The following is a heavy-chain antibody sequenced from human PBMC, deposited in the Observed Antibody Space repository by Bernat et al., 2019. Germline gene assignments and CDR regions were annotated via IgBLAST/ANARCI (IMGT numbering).Heavy chain of an antibody. CDR1: GYSFTSYW. CDR3: ASPSIPVRYGMDV. D-gene: IGHD6-6*01. V-gene: IGHV5-51*01. J-gene: IGHJ6*02. Sequence: EVQLAQSGAEVKKPGESLKISCKGSGYSFTSYWIGWVRQMPGKGLEWMGIIYPGDSDTRYSPSFQGQVTISADTSISTAYLQWSSLKASDTAMYYCASPSIPVRYGMDVWGQGTTVTVSS. CDR2: IYPGDSDT.